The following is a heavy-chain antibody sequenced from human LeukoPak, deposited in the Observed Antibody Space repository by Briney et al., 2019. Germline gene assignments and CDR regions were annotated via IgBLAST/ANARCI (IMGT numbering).Heavy chain of an antibody. CDR1: GGSISSGSYY. CDR2: IYYSGSA. CDR3: ARHGWYGGLPDC. D-gene: IGHD1-26*01. Sequence: PSETLSLTCTVSGGSISSGSYYWGWIRQPPGKGLEWIGSIYYSGSAYYNPSLKSRVTISVDTSKNQFSLKLSSVTAADTAVYYCARHGWYGGLPDCWGQGTLVTVSS. J-gene: IGHJ4*02. V-gene: IGHV4-39*01.